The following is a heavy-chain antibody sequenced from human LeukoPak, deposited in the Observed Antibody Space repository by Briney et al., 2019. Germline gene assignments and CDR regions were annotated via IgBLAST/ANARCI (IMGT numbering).Heavy chain of an antibody. J-gene: IGHJ4*02. CDR1: GGSISSYY. Sequence: SEALSLTCTVSGGSISSYYWSWIRQPPGKGLEWIGYIYYSGSTNYNPSLKSRVTISVDTSKNQFSLKLSSVTAADTAVYYCATSAGMAALDYWGQGTLVTVSS. CDR3: ATSAGMAALDY. V-gene: IGHV4-59*08. D-gene: IGHD5-24*01. CDR2: IYYSGST.